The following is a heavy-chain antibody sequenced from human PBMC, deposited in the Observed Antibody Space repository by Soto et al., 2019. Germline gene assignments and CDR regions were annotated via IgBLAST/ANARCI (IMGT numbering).Heavy chain of an antibody. CDR1: GDSVSSNSAA. D-gene: IGHD1-26*01. CDR2: TYYRSKWYN. Sequence: SQTLSLTCAISGDSVSSNSAAWNWIRQSPSRGLEWLGRTYYRSKWYNDYAVSVKSRITINPDTSKNQFSLQLNSVTPEDTAVYYCARGSEPRDYYYYYMDVWGKGTTVTVSS. CDR3: ARGSEPRDYYYYYMDV. J-gene: IGHJ6*03. V-gene: IGHV6-1*01.